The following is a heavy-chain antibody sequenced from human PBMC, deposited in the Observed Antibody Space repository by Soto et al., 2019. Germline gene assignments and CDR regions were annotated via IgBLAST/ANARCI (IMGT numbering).Heavy chain of an antibody. CDR2: ITTIFGTA. D-gene: IGHD6-13*01. Sequence: QVQLVQSGAEVKKPGSSVKVSCKASGGTFSSYAISWVRQAPGQGLEWMGGITTIFGTANYAQKFQGRVTITAAVSTSTAYVELGRLRSEGTAVYYCARSHSSSWFLFDYWGQGTLVTVSS. V-gene: IGHV1-69*12. CDR1: GGTFSSYA. J-gene: IGHJ4*02. CDR3: ARSHSSSWFLFDY.